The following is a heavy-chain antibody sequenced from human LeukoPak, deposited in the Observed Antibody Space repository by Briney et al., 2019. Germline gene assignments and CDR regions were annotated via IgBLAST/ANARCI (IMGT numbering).Heavy chain of an antibody. D-gene: IGHD1-26*01. CDR3: ARQGRRHIVGATTFDY. Sequence: PSETLSLTCTVSGGSISSSSYYWGWIRQPPGKGLEWIGSIYYSGSTYYNPSLKSRVTISVDTSKNQFSLKLSSVTAADTAVYYCARQGRRHIVGATTFDYWGQGTLVTVSS. V-gene: IGHV4-39*01. CDR2: IYYSGST. J-gene: IGHJ4*02. CDR1: GGSISSSSYY.